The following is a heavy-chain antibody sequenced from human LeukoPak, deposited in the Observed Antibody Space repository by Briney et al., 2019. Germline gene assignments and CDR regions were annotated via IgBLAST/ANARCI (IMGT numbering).Heavy chain of an antibody. J-gene: IGHJ4*02. CDR2: ISGSGGST. D-gene: IGHD2-15*01. Sequence: GGSLRLSCAASGFTFSSYGMSWVRQAPGKGLEWVSAISGSGGSTYYADSVKGRFTISRDNSKNTLYLQMNSLRAEDTAVYYCARGSGGSWGTIDYWGQGTLVTVSS. CDR1: GFTFSSYG. CDR3: ARGSGGSWGTIDY. V-gene: IGHV3-23*01.